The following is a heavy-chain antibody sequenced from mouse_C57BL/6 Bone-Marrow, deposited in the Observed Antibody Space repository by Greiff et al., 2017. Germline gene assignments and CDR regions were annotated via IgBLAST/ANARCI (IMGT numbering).Heavy chain of an antibody. CDR1: GFNIKNDY. D-gene: IGHD3-1*01. Sequence: EVQLQQSGAELVRPGASVKLSCTASGFNIKNDYMHWVKQRPEQGLEWIGWIDPENGDTEYASKFQGKATITADTSSNTAYLQLSSLTSEDTAVYYCTSQLYAMDYWGQGTSVTVSS. J-gene: IGHJ4*01. CDR2: IDPENGDT. V-gene: IGHV14-4*01. CDR3: TSQLYAMDY.